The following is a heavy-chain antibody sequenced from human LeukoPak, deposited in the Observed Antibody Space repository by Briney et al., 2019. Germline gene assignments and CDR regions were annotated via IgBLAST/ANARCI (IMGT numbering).Heavy chain of an antibody. CDR2: IYSGGST. Sequence: GGSLRLSCAASGFTFSSYSMNWVRQAPGKGLEWVSVIYSGGSTNYADSVKGRFSISRDTSKSTLYLQMNSLRAEDTAVYYCARGSVDGDYLFSWGQGTLVTVSS. V-gene: IGHV3-53*01. D-gene: IGHD4-17*01. J-gene: IGHJ5*02. CDR1: GFTFSSYS. CDR3: ARGSVDGDYLFS.